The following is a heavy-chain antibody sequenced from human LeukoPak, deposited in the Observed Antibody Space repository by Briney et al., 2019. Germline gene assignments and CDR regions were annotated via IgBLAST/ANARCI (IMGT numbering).Heavy chain of an antibody. Sequence: GGSLRLSCAASGLTVSSYGMGWVRQAPGKGLEWVSGISGSADSTYYADSVKGRFTISRDNSKNTLFLQMNRLRAEDTAVYYCAEDRGVWGQGTLVTVSS. V-gene: IGHV3-23*01. J-gene: IGHJ4*02. CDR1: GLTVSSYG. CDR2: ISGSADST. CDR3: AEDRGV.